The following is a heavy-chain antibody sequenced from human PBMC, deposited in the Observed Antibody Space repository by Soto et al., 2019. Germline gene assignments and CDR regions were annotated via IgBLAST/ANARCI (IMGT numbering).Heavy chain of an antibody. D-gene: IGHD6-19*01. Sequence: QLQLQESGPGLVKPSETLSLTCTVSGGSISSSSYYWGWIRQPPGKGLEWIGSIYYSGSTYYNPSLKSRVTISVDTSKNQFSLKLSSVTAADTAVYYCAREVVAVAGTCDYWGQGTLVTVSS. CDR2: IYYSGST. V-gene: IGHV4-39*02. J-gene: IGHJ4*02. CDR3: AREVVAVAGTCDY. CDR1: GGSISSSSYY.